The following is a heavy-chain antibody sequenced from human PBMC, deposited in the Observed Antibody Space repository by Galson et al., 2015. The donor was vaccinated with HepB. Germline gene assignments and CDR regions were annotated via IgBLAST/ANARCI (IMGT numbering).Heavy chain of an antibody. V-gene: IGHV3-30-3*01. J-gene: IGHJ4*02. CDR3: ATGSMIVVDRLDY. D-gene: IGHD3-22*01. CDR1: GFTFSSYA. Sequence: SLRLSCAASGFTFSSYAMHWVRQAQGKGLEWVAVISYDGSNKYYAESVKGRLTISRDNSKNTLYLQMNSLRAEDTAVYYCATGSMIVVDRLDYWGQGTLVTVSS. CDR2: ISYDGSNK.